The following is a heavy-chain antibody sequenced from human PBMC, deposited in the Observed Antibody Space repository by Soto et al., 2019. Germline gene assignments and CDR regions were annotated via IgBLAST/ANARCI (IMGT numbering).Heavy chain of an antibody. V-gene: IGHV1-69*06. CDR1: GGTFSSYA. Sequence: QVQLVQSGAEVKKPGSSVKVSCKASGGTFSSYAISWVRQAPGQGLEWMGGIIPIFGTANYAQKFQGRVTITADKSTSTAYMELSSLRSEDTAVYYCARGDYDFWSGYVHYGMDVCGQGTTVTVSS. J-gene: IGHJ6*02. CDR2: IIPIFGTA. D-gene: IGHD3-3*01. CDR3: ARGDYDFWSGYVHYGMDV.